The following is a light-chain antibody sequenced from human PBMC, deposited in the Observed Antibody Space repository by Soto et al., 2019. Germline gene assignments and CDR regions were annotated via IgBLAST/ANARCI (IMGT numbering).Light chain of an antibody. J-gene: IGKJ5*01. V-gene: IGKV1-33*01. CDR3: QQLHSYPVT. CDR2: DAS. Sequence: QKPGKAPNLLIYDASNLEIGVPSRFSGGGSGTHFTFTISSLQTEDIGTYYCQQLHSYPVTFGHGTRLEIK.